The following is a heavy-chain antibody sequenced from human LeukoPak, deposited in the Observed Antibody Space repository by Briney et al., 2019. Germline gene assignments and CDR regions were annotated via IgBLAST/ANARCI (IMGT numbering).Heavy chain of an antibody. J-gene: IGHJ4*02. D-gene: IGHD5-18*01. CDR3: ARGYSYGLDY. V-gene: IGHV4-30-2*01. CDR2: IYHSGST. CDR1: GGSISSGGYS. Sequence: SETLSLTCAVSGGSISSGGYSWSWLRQPPRQGLEWIGYIYHSGSTYYNPSLKSRVTISVDRSKNQFSLKLSSVTAADTAVYYCARGYSYGLDYWGQGTLVTVSS.